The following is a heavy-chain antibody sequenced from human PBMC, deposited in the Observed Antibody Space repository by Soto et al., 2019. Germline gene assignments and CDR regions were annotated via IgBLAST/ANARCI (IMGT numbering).Heavy chain of an antibody. CDR3: ARDRGNYGSGSHYSGPDY. V-gene: IGHV3-30*02. Sequence: GGSLRLSCAVSGFSFSVYDMHWVRQAPGKGLEWVAFIRASGNDKYYADSVKGRFAISRDNSRTTLSLQMNNLRGDDTAVYYCARDRGNYGSGSHYSGPDYWGQGTLVTVSS. D-gene: IGHD3-10*01. J-gene: IGHJ4*02. CDR2: IRASGNDK. CDR1: GFSFSVYD.